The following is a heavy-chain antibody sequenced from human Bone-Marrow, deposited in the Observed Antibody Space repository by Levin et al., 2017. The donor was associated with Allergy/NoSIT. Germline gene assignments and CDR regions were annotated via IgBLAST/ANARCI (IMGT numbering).Heavy chain of an antibody. V-gene: IGHV4-30-2*01. CDR3: ARVAEGRCSSTSCYAGYYYMDV. Sequence: PSETLSLTCAVSGGSISSGGYSWSWIRQPPGKGLEWIGYIYHSGSTYYNPSLKSRVTISVDRSKNQFSLKLSSVTAADTAVYYCARVAEGRCSSTSCYAGYYYMDVWGKGTTVTVSS. D-gene: IGHD2-2*01. CDR2: IYHSGST. CDR1: GGSISSGGYS. J-gene: IGHJ6*03.